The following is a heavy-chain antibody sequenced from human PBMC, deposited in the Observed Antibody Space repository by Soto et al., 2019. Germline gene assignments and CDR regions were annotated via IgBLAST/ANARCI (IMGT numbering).Heavy chain of an antibody. J-gene: IGHJ4*02. CDR1: GDTFNFYT. CDR2: IIPYLSVS. V-gene: IGHV1-69*02. CDR3: ATSFGSGYRAFDY. D-gene: IGHD3-3*01. Sequence: QVQLVQSGAEVKKPGSSLRVSCKASGDTFNFYTINWVRQAPGLGLEWLGRIIPYLSVSNYAQKFQGRVTITADKSTNTAYMEVRSLRSEDTATYYCATSFGSGYRAFDYWGQGALVTVSS.